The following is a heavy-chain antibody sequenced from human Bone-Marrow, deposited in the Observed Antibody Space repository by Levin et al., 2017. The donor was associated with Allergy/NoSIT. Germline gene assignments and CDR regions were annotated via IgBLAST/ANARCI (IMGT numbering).Heavy chain of an antibody. CDR3: AKWIYSNYVSYYYYGMDV. J-gene: IGHJ6*02. Sequence: GGSLRLSCAASGFTFSSYAMSWVRQAPGKGLEWVSAISGSGGSTYYADSVKGRFTISRDNSKNTLYLQMNSLRAEDTAVYYCAKWIYSNYVSYYYYGMDVWGQGTTVTVSS. V-gene: IGHV3-23*01. CDR1: GFTFSSYA. CDR2: ISGSGGST. D-gene: IGHD4-11*01.